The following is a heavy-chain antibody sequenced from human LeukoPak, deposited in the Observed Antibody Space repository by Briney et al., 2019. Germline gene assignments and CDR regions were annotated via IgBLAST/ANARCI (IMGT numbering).Heavy chain of an antibody. CDR3: ATLTGGDDAFDI. Sequence: SETLSLTCTVSGGSISSYYWSWLRQPPGKGLEWIGYIFYTGSTNYNPSLKSRVTISVLTSKNRFSLKLSSVTAADTAVYYCATLTGGDDAFDIWGQGTMVTVSS. CDR2: IFYTGST. D-gene: IGHD4-23*01. J-gene: IGHJ3*02. V-gene: IGHV4-59*01. CDR1: GGSISSYY.